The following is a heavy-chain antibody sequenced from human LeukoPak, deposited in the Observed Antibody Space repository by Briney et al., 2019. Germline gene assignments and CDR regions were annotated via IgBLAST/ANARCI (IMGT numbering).Heavy chain of an antibody. CDR3: ARSVEGYCSGGSCYYYSYYMDV. V-gene: IGHV4-59*01. CDR2: IYYSGST. CDR1: GGSLSSYY. D-gene: IGHD2-15*01. J-gene: IGHJ6*03. Sequence: SETLSLTCNVSGGSLSSYYWSWIRQPPGKGLEWIGYIYYSGSTNYNPSLKSRVTISVDTSKNQFSLKLSSVTAVDTAVSYCARSVEGYCSGGSCYYYSYYMDVWGKGTTVTVSS.